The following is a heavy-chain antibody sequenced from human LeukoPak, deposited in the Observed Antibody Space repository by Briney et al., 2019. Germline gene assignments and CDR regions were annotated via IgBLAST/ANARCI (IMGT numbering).Heavy chain of an antibody. CDR3: ARDPDPYSSGWYGY. V-gene: IGHV1-18*01. CDR2: ISAYNGNT. CDR1: GYTFTSYG. D-gene: IGHD6-19*01. Sequence: ASVKVSCKASGYTFTSYGISWVRQAPGQGLERLGWISAYNGNTNYAQKLQGRVTMTTDTSTSTAYMELRSLRSDDTAVYYCARDPDPYSSGWYGYWGQGTLVTVSS. J-gene: IGHJ4*02.